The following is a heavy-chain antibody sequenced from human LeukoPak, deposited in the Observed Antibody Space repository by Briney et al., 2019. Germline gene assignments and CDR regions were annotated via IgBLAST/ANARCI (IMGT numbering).Heavy chain of an antibody. V-gene: IGHV4-34*01. CDR3: ARLPGTNWLGEYYFDY. J-gene: IGHJ4*02. D-gene: IGHD7-27*01. CDR1: GGSFSGFY. Sequence: SETLSLTCAVYGGSFSGFYWSWIRQPPGKGLEWIGEINHSGSTNYNPSLKSRVAISVDTSKNQVSLKLSSVTAADTAVYYCARLPGTNWLGEYYFDYWGQGTLVTVSS. CDR2: INHSGST.